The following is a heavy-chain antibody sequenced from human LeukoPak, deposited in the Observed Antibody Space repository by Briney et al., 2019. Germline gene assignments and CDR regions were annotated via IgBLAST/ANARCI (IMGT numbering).Heavy chain of an antibody. CDR3: ATMTVDTAMALDRADAFDI. V-gene: IGHV3-21*01. D-gene: IGHD5-18*01. J-gene: IGHJ3*02. CDR1: GFTFSSYA. CDR2: ISSSSSYI. Sequence: GGSLRLSCAASGFTFSSYAMSWVRQAPGRGLEWVSSISSSSSYIYYADSVKGRFSISRDNAKNSLYLQMNSLRAEDTAVYYCATMTVDTAMALDRADAFDIWGQGTMVTVSS.